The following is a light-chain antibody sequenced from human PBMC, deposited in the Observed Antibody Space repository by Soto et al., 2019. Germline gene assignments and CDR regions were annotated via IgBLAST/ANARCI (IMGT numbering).Light chain of an antibody. CDR1: QSVSSH. CDR3: QQRGNWPLYT. Sequence: EIVLTQSPATLSLSPGERATLSCRASQSVSSHLAWYQQKPGQAPRLLIYDASTRATGIPARFSGSGSGTDFTLTISSLEPEDFAVYYRQQRGNWPLYTFGQGTNLEIK. V-gene: IGKV3-11*01. J-gene: IGKJ2*01. CDR2: DAS.